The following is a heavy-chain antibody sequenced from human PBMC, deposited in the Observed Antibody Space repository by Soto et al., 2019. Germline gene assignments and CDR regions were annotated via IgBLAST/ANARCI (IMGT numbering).Heavy chain of an antibody. V-gene: IGHV4-39*07. J-gene: IGHJ6*02. CDR3: AREPPDGYDYGASYGMDV. D-gene: IGHD4-17*01. CDR2: IYYSGST. CDR1: GGSISSSSYY. Sequence: SETLSLTCTVSGGSISSSSYYWGWIRQPPGKGLEWIGSIYYSGSTYYNPSLKSRVTISVDTSKNQFSLELSSVTAADTAVYYCAREPPDGYDYGASYGMDVWGQGTTVTVSS.